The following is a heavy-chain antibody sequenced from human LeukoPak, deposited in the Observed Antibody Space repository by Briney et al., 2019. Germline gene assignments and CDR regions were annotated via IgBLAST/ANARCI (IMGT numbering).Heavy chain of an antibody. D-gene: IGHD2-21*01. CDR1: GLAFSSYW. CDR2: INPDESEK. V-gene: IGHV3-7*05. CDR3: AEGHKS. Sequence: GGSLRLSCAASGLAFSSYWMKWVRQAPGKGLEWVANINPDESEKYYVDSVKGRFTISRDNTKRSLFLQMDSLRAEDTAFYYCAEGHKSWGQGTLVTVSS. J-gene: IGHJ5*02.